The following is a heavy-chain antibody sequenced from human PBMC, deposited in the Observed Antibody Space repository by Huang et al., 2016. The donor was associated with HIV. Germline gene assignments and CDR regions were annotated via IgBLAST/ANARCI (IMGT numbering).Heavy chain of an antibody. J-gene: IGHJ6*03. CDR2: ISSDRSTE. D-gene: IGHD2-15*01. CDR3: GRDPAAITETSSNYYYFMDV. CDR1: GFTFRSHA. Sequence: QVQLVESGGGVVRSGGSLRLSCAGSGFTFRSHAIHWARQTPGKGLEWVGVISSDRSTEDVGDTVERRFNSSRDNSRNKVSQQMNSLRPEETAVYFCGRDPAAITETSSNYYYFMDVWGNGTTVIVSS. V-gene: IGHV3-30*03.